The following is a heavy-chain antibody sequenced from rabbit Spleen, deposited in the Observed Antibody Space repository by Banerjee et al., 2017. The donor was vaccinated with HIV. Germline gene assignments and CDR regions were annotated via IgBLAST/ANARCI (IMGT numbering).Heavy chain of an antibody. V-gene: IGHV1S47*01. CDR1: GFDFSSYG. J-gene: IGHJ4*01. Sequence: QEQLVESGGGLVQPGGSLKLSCKASGFDFSSYGVSWVRQTPGKGPEWIACIYNGDGSTYYASWVNGRFTISSHNAQNTLYLQLNSLTVADTATYFCVRDEAGYAGYGPYYFNLWGQGTLVTVS. CDR2: IYNGDGST. D-gene: IGHD7-1*01. CDR3: VRDEAGYAGYGPYYFNL.